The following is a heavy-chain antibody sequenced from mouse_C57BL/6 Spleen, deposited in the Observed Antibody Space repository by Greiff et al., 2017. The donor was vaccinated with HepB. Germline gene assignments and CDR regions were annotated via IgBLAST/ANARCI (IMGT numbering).Heavy chain of an antibody. Sequence: QVQLQQSGPELVKPGASVKLSCKASGYTFTSYDINWVKQRPGQGLEWIGWIYPRDGSTKYNEKFKGKATLTVDTSSSTAYMELHSLTSEDSAVYFCASSIYYYGSSYWYFDVWGTGTTVTVSS. CDR1: GYTFTSYD. D-gene: IGHD1-1*01. CDR2: IYPRDGST. J-gene: IGHJ1*03. V-gene: IGHV1-85*01. CDR3: ASSIYYYGSSYWYFDV.